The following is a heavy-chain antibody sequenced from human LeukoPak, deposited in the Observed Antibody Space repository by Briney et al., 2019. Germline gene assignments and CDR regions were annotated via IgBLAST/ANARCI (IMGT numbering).Heavy chain of an antibody. CDR3: ARGGRGSDP. CDR1: GDSVSNNSTV. J-gene: IGHJ5*02. CDR2: TYYRSKWFN. D-gene: IGHD2-15*01. Sequence: SQTLSLTCAISGDSVSNNSTVWNWIRQSPSRGLEWLGRTYYRSKWFNDYGVSVKSRITINPDTSKNQFSLHLNSVTPEDTAVYYCARGGRGSDPWGQGTLVTVSS. V-gene: IGHV6-1*01.